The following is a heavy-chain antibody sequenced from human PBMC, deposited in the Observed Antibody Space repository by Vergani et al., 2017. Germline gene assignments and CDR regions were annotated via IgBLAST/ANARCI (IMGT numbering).Heavy chain of an antibody. J-gene: IGHJ5*02. CDR2: IYYSGST. Sequence: QLQLQESGPGLVKPSETLSLTCTVSGGSISSSSYYWGWIRQPPGKGLEWIGSIYYSGSTYYNPSLKSRVTISVDTSKNQFSLKLSSVTAADTAVYYCARPQYRGYAYWFDPWGQGTLVTVSS. CDR3: ARPQYRGYAYWFDP. V-gene: IGHV4-39*01. D-gene: IGHD5-12*01. CDR1: GGSISSSSYY.